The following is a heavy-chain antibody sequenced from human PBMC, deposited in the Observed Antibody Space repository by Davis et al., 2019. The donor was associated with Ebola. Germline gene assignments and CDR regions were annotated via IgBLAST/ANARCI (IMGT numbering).Heavy chain of an antibody. CDR3: ATCGFCISSSGIDY. J-gene: IGHJ4*02. CDR2: ISGNGVST. D-gene: IGHD6-19*01. Sequence: PGGSLRLSCEASGFSFSNYAMSWVRQSPGKGLEWVSGISGNGVSTYYADSVKGRFTISRDNSKNTLYLQMNGLRGEDTAVYYCATCGFCISSSGIDYRGQGTLVTVSS. CDR1: GFSFSNYA. V-gene: IGHV3-23*01.